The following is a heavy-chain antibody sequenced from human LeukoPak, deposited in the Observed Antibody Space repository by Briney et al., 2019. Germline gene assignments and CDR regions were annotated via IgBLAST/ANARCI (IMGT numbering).Heavy chain of an antibody. V-gene: IGHV4-61*02. Sequence: PSETLSLTCTVSGGSISSGSYYWSWIRQPAGKGLEWIGRIYTSGSTNYNPSLKSRVTISVDTSKNQFSLKLSSVTAADTAVYYCARYMERSGYYLSDYWGQGTLVTVSS. CDR1: GGSISSGSYY. J-gene: IGHJ4*02. CDR2: IYTSGST. CDR3: ARYMERSGYYLSDY. D-gene: IGHD3-22*01.